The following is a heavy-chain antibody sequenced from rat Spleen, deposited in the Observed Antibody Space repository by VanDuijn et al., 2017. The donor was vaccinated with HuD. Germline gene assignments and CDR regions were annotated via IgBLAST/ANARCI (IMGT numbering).Heavy chain of an antibody. CDR1: GFSLTDYS. V-gene: IGHV2S63*01. J-gene: IGHJ3*01. D-gene: IGHD3-8*01. CDR2: IWGDGST. CDR3: TRLNSPFAY. Sequence: EVQLKESGPGLVQPSQTLSLTCTVSGFSLTDYSVHWVRQPPGKGLEWMGGIWGDGSTDYHSLLKSRLTISRDTSKSQVFLKWTSLQTDDTAIYFCTRLNSPFAYWGQGTLVTVSS.